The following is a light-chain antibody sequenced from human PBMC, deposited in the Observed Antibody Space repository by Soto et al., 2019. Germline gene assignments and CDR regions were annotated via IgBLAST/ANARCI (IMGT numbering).Light chain of an antibody. Sequence: QSVLTQSPSASASLGASVKLTCTLSSGHSSYAIAWHQQQPEKGPRYLMKLNSDGSHRKGDGIPDRFSGSSSAAEHYLTISSLQSEDEADYYCQTWGTGIGVFGGGTKLTVL. V-gene: IGLV4-69*01. J-gene: IGLJ2*01. CDR2: LNSDGSH. CDR3: QTWGTGIGV. CDR1: SGHSSYA.